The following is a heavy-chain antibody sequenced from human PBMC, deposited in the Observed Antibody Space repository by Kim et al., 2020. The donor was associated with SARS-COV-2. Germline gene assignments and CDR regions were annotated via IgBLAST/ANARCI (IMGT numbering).Heavy chain of an antibody. J-gene: IGHJ3*02. Sequence: SETLSLTCTVSGGSISSYYWSWIRQPPGKGLEWIGYIYYSGSTNYNPSLKSRVTISVDTSKNQFSLKLSSVTAADTAVYYCASAKDWPYVEMATMGAFDIWGQGTMATV. CDR2: IYYSGST. CDR1: GGSISSYY. V-gene: IGHV4-59*01. CDR3: ASAKDWPYVEMATMGAFDI. D-gene: IGHD5-12*01.